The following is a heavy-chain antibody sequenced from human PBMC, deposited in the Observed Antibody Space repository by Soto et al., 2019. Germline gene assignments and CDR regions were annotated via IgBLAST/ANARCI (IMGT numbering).Heavy chain of an antibody. V-gene: IGHV3-30*18. D-gene: IGHD3-3*01. J-gene: IGHJ5*02. CDR2: ISYDGSNK. Sequence: GGSLRLSCAASGFTFSSYGMHWVRQAPGKGLEWVAVISYDGSNKYYADSVKGRFTISRDNSKNTLYLQMNSLRAGDTAVYYCAKDFILTDITIFGVVSNWFDPWGQGTLVTVSS. CDR3: AKDFILTDITIFGVVSNWFDP. CDR1: GFTFSSYG.